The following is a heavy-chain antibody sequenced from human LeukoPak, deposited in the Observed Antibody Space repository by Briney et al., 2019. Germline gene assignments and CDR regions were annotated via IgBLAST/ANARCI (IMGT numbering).Heavy chain of an antibody. V-gene: IGHV4-4*07. Sequence: SETLSLTCTVSGGSISSYYWSWIRQSAGKGLEWIGRIYTSGSTNYNPSLKSRVSMSVDTSKNQFSLRLRSVTAADTAVYYCARESGYYYDTSGYTFDYWGQGILVTVSS. D-gene: IGHD3-22*01. CDR3: ARESGYYYDTSGYTFDY. CDR1: GGSISSYY. CDR2: IYTSGST. J-gene: IGHJ4*02.